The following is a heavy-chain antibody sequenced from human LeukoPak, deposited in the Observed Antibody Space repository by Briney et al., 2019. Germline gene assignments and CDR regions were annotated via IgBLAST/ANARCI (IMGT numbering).Heavy chain of an antibody. CDR3: ASGGGGMVIGDY. Sequence: GGSLRLSCAASGFTFSSSWMNWVRQAPGKGLEWVSSISSSSSYIYYADSVKGRFTISRDNAKNSLYLQMNSLRADDTAVYYCASGGGGMVIGDYWGQGTLVTVSS. CDR2: ISSSSSYI. CDR1: GFTFSSSW. V-gene: IGHV3-21*01. D-gene: IGHD3-16*01. J-gene: IGHJ4*02.